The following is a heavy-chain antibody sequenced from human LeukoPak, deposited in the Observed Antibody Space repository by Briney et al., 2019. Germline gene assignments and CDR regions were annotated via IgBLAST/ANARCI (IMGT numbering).Heavy chain of an antibody. D-gene: IGHD3-9*01. V-gene: IGHV3-64*01. J-gene: IGHJ4*02. CDR1: GFTFSSYA. Sequence: SGGSLRLSCAASGFTFSSYAMHWVRQAPGKGLEYVSAISSNGGSTYYANSVKGRFTISRDNSKNTLYLQMGSLRAEDMAVYYCARGRRYFDRPLDYWGQGTLVTVSS. CDR3: ARGRRYFDRPLDY. CDR2: ISSNGGST.